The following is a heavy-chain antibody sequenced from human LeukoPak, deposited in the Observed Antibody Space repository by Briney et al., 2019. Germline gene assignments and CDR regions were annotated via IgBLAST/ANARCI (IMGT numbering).Heavy chain of an antibody. J-gene: IGHJ4*02. V-gene: IGHV3-23*01. CDR2: ISGGGGST. Sequence: PGGSLRLSCAASGFTFVNYAMSWVRQAPGKGLEWVSKISGGGGSTYYAGSVKGRFTISRDHSKNTLYLQMNSLRAEDTALYYCAKVGRVGATTPYDYWGQGTLVTVSS. CDR1: GFTFVNYA. CDR3: AKVGRVGATTPYDY. D-gene: IGHD1-26*01.